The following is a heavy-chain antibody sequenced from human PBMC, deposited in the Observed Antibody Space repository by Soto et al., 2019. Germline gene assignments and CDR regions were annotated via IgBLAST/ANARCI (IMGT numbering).Heavy chain of an antibody. D-gene: IGHD3-10*01. CDR1: GFTFSNFA. CDR2: ISASGAST. CDR3: AKESSASRVSYYYAMDV. V-gene: IGHV3-23*01. J-gene: IGHJ6*02. Sequence: GGSLRLSCAASGFTFSNFAMNWVRQAPGKGLEWVSGISASGASTTYADSVKGRFTISRDNSKNTLYLQMNSLRAEDAGVYYCAKESSASRVSYYYAMDVWGQGTTVTVSS.